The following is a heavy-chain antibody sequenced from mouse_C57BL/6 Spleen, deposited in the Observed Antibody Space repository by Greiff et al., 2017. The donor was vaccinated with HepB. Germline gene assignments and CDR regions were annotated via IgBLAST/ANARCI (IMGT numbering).Heavy chain of an antibody. Sequence: VQLKESGAELVRPGASVKLSCTASGFNIKDDYMHWVKQRPEQGLEWIGWIDPENGDTEYASKFQGKATITADTSSNTAYLQLSSLTSEDTAVYYCTTGLYGSSPNWYFDVWGTGTTVTVSS. CDR1: GFNIKDDY. CDR3: TTGLYGSSPNWYFDV. J-gene: IGHJ1*03. V-gene: IGHV14-4*01. D-gene: IGHD1-1*01. CDR2: IDPENGDT.